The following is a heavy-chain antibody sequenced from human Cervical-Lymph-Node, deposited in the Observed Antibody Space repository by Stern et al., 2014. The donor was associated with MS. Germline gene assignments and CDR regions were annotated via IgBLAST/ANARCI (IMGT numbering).Heavy chain of an antibody. Sequence: VQLVESGAEVKKPGASGNVSCKTSGYTFTYYAISWIRQAPGQGLEWVGWISPYNGNTNFGQKLQGRVAMTTDTSTSTAYMELRSLRSDDTAVYYCARDDDYTRRAIDYWGQGTLVTVSS. J-gene: IGHJ4*02. D-gene: IGHD4-11*01. CDR3: ARDDDYTRRAIDY. CDR1: GYTFTYYA. CDR2: ISPYNGNT. V-gene: IGHV1-18*01.